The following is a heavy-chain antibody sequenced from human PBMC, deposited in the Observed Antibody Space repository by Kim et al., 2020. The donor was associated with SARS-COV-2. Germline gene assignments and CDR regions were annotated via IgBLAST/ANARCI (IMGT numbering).Heavy chain of an antibody. V-gene: IGHV1-18*01. CDR1: GYTFTSYG. CDR3: AREWGPTVTTGYYYGMDV. CDR2: ISAYNGNT. Sequence: ASVKVSCKASGYTFTSYGISWVRQAPGQGLEWMGWISAYNGNTNYAQKLQGRVTMTTDTSTSTAYMELRSLRSDDTAVYYCAREWGPTVTTGYYYGMDVWGQGTTVTVSS. D-gene: IGHD4-17*01. J-gene: IGHJ6*02.